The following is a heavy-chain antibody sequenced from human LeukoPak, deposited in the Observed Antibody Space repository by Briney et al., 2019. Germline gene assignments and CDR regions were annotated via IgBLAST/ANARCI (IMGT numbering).Heavy chain of an antibody. Sequence: SETLSLTCTVSGGSISTFSWNWIRQPPGQGLEWIGYVNSNGGTYNNPSLKSRVTVSLDMSKNQFSLKLSSATAADTAVYYCARDAGGTWFGPWGQGILVTVSS. CDR3: ARDAGGTWFGP. J-gene: IGHJ5*02. V-gene: IGHV4-59*01. CDR1: GGSISTFS. CDR2: VNSNGGT.